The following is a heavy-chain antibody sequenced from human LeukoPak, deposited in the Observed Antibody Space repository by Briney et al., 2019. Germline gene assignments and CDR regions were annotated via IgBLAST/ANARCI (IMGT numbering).Heavy chain of an antibody. CDR3: ASGQLGTYDSSGYYAFPY. D-gene: IGHD3-22*01. J-gene: IGHJ4*02. V-gene: IGHV5-51*01. CDR2: IYPGDSDT. CDR1: GYSFTSYW. Sequence: GESLKISCKGSGYSFTSYWIGWVRQMPGEGLEWMGIIYPGDSDTRYSPSFQGQVTISADKSISTAYLQWSSLKPSDTAMYYCASGQLGTYDSSGYYAFPYWGQRTLVTVSS.